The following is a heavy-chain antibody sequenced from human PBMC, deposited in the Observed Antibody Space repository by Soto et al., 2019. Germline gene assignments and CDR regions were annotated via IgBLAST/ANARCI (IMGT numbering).Heavy chain of an antibody. J-gene: IGHJ3*02. CDR2: IYYSGST. D-gene: IGHD2-21*01. CDR3: ARYSAGETVDAFDI. V-gene: IGHV4-31*03. CDR1: GGSISSGGYY. Sequence: SETLSLTCTVSGGSISSGGYYWSWIRQHPGKGLEWIGYIYYSGSTYYNPSLKSRVTISVDTSKNQFSLKLSSVTAADTAVYYCARYSAGETVDAFDIWGQGTMVTVSS.